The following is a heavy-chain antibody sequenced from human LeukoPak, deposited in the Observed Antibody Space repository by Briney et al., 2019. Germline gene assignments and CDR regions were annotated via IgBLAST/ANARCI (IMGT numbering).Heavy chain of an antibody. CDR1: GLTFRNAW. Sequence: GGSLRLSCAASGLTFRNAWMVWVRQAPGKGLEWVGRIRSKPSGGTADYGAPVKGRFSISRDDSKNTIYLQMSSVRIEDTAVYYCTKDLPYTGGWALNYWGQGTLVTVSS. V-gene: IGHV3-15*01. CDR3: TKDLPYTGGWALNY. J-gene: IGHJ4*02. D-gene: IGHD6-19*01. CDR2: IRSKPSGGTA.